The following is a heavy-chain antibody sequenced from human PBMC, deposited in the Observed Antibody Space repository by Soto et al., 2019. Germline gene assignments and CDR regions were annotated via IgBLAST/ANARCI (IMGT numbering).Heavy chain of an antibody. CDR3: HGYGY. D-gene: IGHD5-12*01. Sequence: EVQVVESGGGLIQPGGSLRLSCEVSGFSVTANYMSWVRQAPGKGLEWVSVIYSGGSTYYIDSVKGRFSISRDISKNTLYLQINSLGAEDTAVYYCHGYGYWGQGTLVAVSS. CDR1: GFSVTANY. J-gene: IGHJ4*02. V-gene: IGHV3-53*01. CDR2: IYSGGST.